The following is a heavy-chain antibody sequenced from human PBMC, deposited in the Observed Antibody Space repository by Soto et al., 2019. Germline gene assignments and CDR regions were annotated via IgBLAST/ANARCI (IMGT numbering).Heavy chain of an antibody. Sequence: QLQLQESGPGLVTPSETLSLTCTVSGGSISSSSYYWGWIRQPPGKGLEWIGSIYYSGSTYYNPSLKSRVTIAVDTAKNQFSLKLSSVTAADTAVYYCARLPHGSSWQYYFDYWGQGTLVTVSS. CDR1: GGSISSSSYY. CDR2: IYYSGST. V-gene: IGHV4-39*01. J-gene: IGHJ4*02. D-gene: IGHD6-13*01. CDR3: ARLPHGSSWQYYFDY.